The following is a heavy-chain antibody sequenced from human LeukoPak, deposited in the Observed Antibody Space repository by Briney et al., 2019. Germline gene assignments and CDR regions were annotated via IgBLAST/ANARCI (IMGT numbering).Heavy chain of an antibody. CDR2: ISGSGGST. Sequence: GGSLRLSCAASGFTFSSYAMSWVRQAPGKGLEWVSAISGSGGSTYYADSVKGRFTISRDNSKNTLYLQMNSLRAEDTAVYYCAKDPAVVPAAISWFDPWGQGTLVTVSS. J-gene: IGHJ5*02. CDR1: GFTFSSYA. D-gene: IGHD2-2*01. CDR3: AKDPAVVPAAISWFDP. V-gene: IGHV3-23*01.